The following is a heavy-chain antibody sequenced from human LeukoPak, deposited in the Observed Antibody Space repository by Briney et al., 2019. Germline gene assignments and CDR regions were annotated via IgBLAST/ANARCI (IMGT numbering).Heavy chain of an antibody. CDR1: GGSVSSGDYY. Sequence: SETLSLTCSVSGGSVSSGDYYWNWIRQPPGKGLEWVGYIYYSGSTNHNPSLKSRLSISVDRSKNQFSLKLKSVTAADTAVYYCARDNSDLDYWGQGTLVTVSS. CDR3: ARDNSDLDY. D-gene: IGHD2-21*01. V-gene: IGHV4-61*08. CDR2: IYYSGST. J-gene: IGHJ4*02.